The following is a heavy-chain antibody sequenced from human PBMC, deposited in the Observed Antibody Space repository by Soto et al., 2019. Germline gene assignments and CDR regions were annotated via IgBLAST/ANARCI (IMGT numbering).Heavy chain of an antibody. D-gene: IGHD1-1*01. Sequence: TGGSLSVWWAAAGGPFGGYSGSWVRQAPGKGLEWVSSISSSSSYIYYADSVKGRFTISRDNAKNSLYLEMNSLRAEDTVEYYCEREGTAGGFDYWGKGPLITVS. V-gene: IGHV3-21*01. CDR2: ISSSSSYI. CDR3: EREGTAGGFDY. CDR1: GGPFGGYS. J-gene: IGHJ4*02.